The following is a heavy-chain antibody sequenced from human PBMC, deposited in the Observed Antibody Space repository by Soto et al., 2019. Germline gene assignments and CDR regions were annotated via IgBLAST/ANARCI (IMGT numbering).Heavy chain of an antibody. Sequence: QVQLQESGPGLVKPSETLSLTCTVSGDTITSFSWNWIRQSAGKGLEWIGRISTTGNTHYNPSLESRVTMSLYTSKNQFSLKLTSVTAAATAVYYCEAESGENWTYEAYWGQGTLVTVSS. V-gene: IGHV4-4*07. CDR1: GDTITSFS. J-gene: IGHJ4*02. CDR2: ISTTGNT. D-gene: IGHD1-7*01. CDR3: EAESGENWTYEAY.